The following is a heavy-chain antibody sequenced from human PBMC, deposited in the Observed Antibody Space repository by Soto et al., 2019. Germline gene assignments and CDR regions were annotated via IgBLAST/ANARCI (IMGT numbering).Heavy chain of an antibody. CDR1: GFTFSSYS. J-gene: IGHJ4*02. Sequence: GGSLRLSCAASGFTFSSYSMNWVRQAPGKGLEWVSSITGTSSYISYADSVKGRFTISRDNSKNSLYLQMNSLRAEDTAVYYCARGGIVGATVPTYYFHYWGQGALVTVSS. CDR2: ITGTSSYI. D-gene: IGHD1-26*01. V-gene: IGHV3-21*04. CDR3: ARGGIVGATVPTYYFHY.